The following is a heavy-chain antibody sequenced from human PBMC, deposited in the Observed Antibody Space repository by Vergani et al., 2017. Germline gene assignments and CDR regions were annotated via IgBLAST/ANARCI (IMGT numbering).Heavy chain of an antibody. Sequence: DVHLAESGGGFFQPGGSLRLFCSASGFSFNSYWMHWVRQVPGKGLLWVSRIKSDGSITAYADSVKGRFTIYRDNAQNTLYLQMNSLGVEDTGVYYCARARCIETCYMSNWLDSWGQGTLVTVSS. CDR3: ARARCIETCYMSNWLDS. J-gene: IGHJ5*01. D-gene: IGHD3-9*01. CDR2: IKSDGSIT. CDR1: GFSFNSYW. V-gene: IGHV3-74*03.